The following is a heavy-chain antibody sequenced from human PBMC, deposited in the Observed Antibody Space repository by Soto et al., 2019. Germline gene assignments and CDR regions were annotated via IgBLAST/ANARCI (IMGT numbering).Heavy chain of an antibody. CDR2: IYSGGST. V-gene: IGHV3-53*01. D-gene: IGHD3-22*01. CDR1: GFTVSSNY. J-gene: IGHJ1*01. CDR3: ARDRVESGYPEYFQH. Sequence: EVQLVESGGGLIQPGGSLRLSCAASGFTVSSNYMSWVRQAPGKGLEWVSVIYSGGSTYYADSVKGRFTISRDNSKNTRYLQMNSVRAEDTAWYYCARDRVESGYPEYFQHWGQGTLVTVSS.